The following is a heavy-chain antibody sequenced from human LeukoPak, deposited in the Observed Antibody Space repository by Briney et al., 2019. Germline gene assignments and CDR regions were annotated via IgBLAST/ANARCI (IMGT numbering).Heavy chain of an antibody. CDR2: IYPADSDI. D-gene: IGHD3-22*01. J-gene: IGHJ5*02. V-gene: IGHV5-51*01. Sequence: GESLKISCKASGYTFSDLWIGWVRQMPGKGLEWMGIIYPADSDIRYGPSFQGQVSLSVDKSTNTAFLQWSSLKASDTAMYYCVRQPPGVYDTTQNWFDPWGQGTLVTVSS. CDR1: GYTFSDLW. CDR3: VRQPPGVYDTTQNWFDP.